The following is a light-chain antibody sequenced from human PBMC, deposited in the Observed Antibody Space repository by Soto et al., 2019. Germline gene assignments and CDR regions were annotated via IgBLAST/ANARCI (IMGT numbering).Light chain of an antibody. CDR3: QVRTNWSIA. J-gene: IGKJ5*01. CDR2: DAS. V-gene: IGKV3-11*01. Sequence: LTQGERATLSCRASQSVSSYLAWYQQKPGQAPRLLIYDASNRATGIPARFSGTGSGTDFTLTINNLEPEDFAVYYCQVRTNWSIAFGRGTRLEI. CDR1: QSVSSY.